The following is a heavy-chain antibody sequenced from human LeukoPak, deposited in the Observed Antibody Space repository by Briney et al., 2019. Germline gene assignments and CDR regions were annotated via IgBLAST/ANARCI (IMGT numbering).Heavy chain of an antibody. CDR1: GGSISRYY. Sequence: PSETLSLTCTVSGGSISRYYWTWIRQPPGKELEWIGYIHNSGRTNYNPSLKSRVTISIDTSKNQFFLNLSSVTAADTAVYYCATAEAVAGTNDAFDIWGQGTKVTVST. CDR3: ATAEAVAGTNDAFDI. V-gene: IGHV4-59*08. CDR2: IHNSGRT. D-gene: IGHD6-19*01. J-gene: IGHJ3*02.